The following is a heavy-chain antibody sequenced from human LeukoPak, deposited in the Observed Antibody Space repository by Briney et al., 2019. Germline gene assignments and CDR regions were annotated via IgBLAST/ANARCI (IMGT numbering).Heavy chain of an antibody. J-gene: IGHJ4*02. Sequence: GVSVRLSCAASGFTCSSFTMKWVRQAPGKGLEGVSYISSSSRAIYYAASVKVRFTISRDNAKNTLYLQMNSLRDEGTAVYYCARGALRNSDYWGQGTLVTVSS. CDR1: GFTCSSFT. CDR2: ISSSSRAI. V-gene: IGHV3-48*02. D-gene: IGHD3-9*01. CDR3: ARGALRNSDY.